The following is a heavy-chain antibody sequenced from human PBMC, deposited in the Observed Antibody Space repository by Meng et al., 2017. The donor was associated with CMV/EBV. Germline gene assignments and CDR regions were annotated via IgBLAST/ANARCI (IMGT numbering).Heavy chain of an antibody. CDR3: ARRGLEWPRDPNYYFDY. V-gene: IGHV5-51*01. D-gene: IGHD1-1*01. J-gene: IGHJ4*02. CDR2: IYPGDSDT. CDR1: GYSFTSYW. Sequence: GESLKISCKGSGYSFTSYWIGWVRQMPGKGLEWMGIIYPGDSDTRYSPSFQGQVTISADKSISTAYLQWSSLKASDTATYYCARRGLEWPRDPNYYFDYWGQGTLVTVSS.